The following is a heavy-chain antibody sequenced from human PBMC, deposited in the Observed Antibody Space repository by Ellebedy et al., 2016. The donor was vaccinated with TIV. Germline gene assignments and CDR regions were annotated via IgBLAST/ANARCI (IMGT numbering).Heavy chain of an antibody. J-gene: IGHJ6*02. Sequence: ASVKVSCKASGGTFSSYAISWVRQAPGQGLEWMGGIIPIFGTANYAQKFQGRVTITADESTSTAYMELSSLRSEDTAVYYCAGEGAGCSSTSCYTHYGMDVWGQGTTVTVSS. CDR3: AGEGAGCSSTSCYTHYGMDV. CDR1: GGTFSSYA. CDR2: IIPIFGTA. D-gene: IGHD2-2*02. V-gene: IGHV1-69*13.